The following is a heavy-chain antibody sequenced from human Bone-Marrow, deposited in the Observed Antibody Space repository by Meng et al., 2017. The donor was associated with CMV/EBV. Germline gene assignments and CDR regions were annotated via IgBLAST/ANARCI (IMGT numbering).Heavy chain of an antibody. CDR3: AKVLHARTPNFYYGMDV. D-gene: IGHD4-23*01. CDR1: GFTFSSYA. J-gene: IGHJ6*02. V-gene: IGHV3-23*01. Sequence: GESLKISREASGFTFSSYAMNWVRQAPGKGLEWVSTISGSGSRTYIADSVKGRLTISRDNSKNTLYLEMNSLRAEDTAVYYCAKVLHARTPNFYYGMDVWGQGTTVTVSS. CDR2: ISGSGSRT.